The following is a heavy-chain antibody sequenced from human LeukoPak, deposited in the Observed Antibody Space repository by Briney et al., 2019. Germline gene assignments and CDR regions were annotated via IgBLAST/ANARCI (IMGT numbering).Heavy chain of an antibody. CDR2: ISSSGSTI. D-gene: IGHD2-21*02. V-gene: IGHV3-11*01. J-gene: IGHJ4*02. Sequence: GSLRLSCAASGFTFSDYYMSWIRQAPGKGLEWVSYISSSGSTIYYADSVKGRFTISRDNAKNSLYLQMNSLRAEDTAVYYCARESYCGGDCSAFDYWGQGTLVTVSS. CDR1: GFTFSDYY. CDR3: ARESYCGGDCSAFDY.